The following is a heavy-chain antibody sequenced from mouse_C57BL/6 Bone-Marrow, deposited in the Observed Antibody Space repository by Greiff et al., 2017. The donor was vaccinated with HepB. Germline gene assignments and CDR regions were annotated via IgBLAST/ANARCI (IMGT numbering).Heavy chain of an antibody. J-gene: IGHJ4*01. Sequence: QVHVKQSGAELARPGASVKLSCKASGYTFTSYGISWVKQRTGQGLEWIGEIYPRSGNTYYNEKFKGKATLTADKSSSTAYMELRSLTSEDSAVYFCRITTVVGKYYAMDYWGQGTSVTVSS. CDR1: GYTFTSYG. V-gene: IGHV1-81*01. D-gene: IGHD1-1*01. CDR2: IYPRSGNT. CDR3: RITTVVGKYYAMDY.